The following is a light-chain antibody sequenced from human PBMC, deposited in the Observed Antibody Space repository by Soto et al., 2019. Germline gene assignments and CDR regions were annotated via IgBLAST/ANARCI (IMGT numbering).Light chain of an antibody. Sequence: TKMTQSPSSLSASVGDRVTITCQASQDITNYLNWYQQKPGKAPKLLIYAASNLETGVPSRFSGSGSGTDFSFTISSLQPEDIATYYCQQYDNVPLTFGGGTKVEIK. J-gene: IGKJ4*01. V-gene: IGKV1-33*01. CDR3: QQYDNVPLT. CDR1: QDITNY. CDR2: AAS.